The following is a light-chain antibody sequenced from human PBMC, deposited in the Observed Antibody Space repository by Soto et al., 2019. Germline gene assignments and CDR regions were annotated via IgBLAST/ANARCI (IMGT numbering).Light chain of an antibody. J-gene: IGLJ1*01. CDR1: SSDVGGYKY. CDR3: SSYTSSSSFV. V-gene: IGLV2-14*01. Sequence: QSVLTQPASVSGSPGQSITISCTGTSSDVGGYKYVSWYQQHPGKAPKLMIYEVSNRPSGVSNRFSGSKSGNTASLTISGLQVEDEADYYCSSYTSSSSFVFXTGTKVTVL. CDR2: EVS.